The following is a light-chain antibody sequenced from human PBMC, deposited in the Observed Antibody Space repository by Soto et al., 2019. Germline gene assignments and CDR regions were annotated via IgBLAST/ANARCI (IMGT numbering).Light chain of an antibody. CDR2: AAS. CDR1: QGIGIY. CDR3: LQHNTYPYS. J-gene: IGKJ2*03. Sequence: DIQMTQSPSSLSASVGDRVTMTCRASQGIGIYLGWFQQKPGKAPKRLIYAASTLEGGVPSRFSGSGSGTEFTLTISSLQPEDFATYYCLQHNTYPYSFGQGTKLEIK. V-gene: IGKV1-17*01.